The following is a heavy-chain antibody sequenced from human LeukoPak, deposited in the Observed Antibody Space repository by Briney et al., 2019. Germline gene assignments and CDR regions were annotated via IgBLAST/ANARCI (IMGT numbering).Heavy chain of an antibody. J-gene: IGHJ5*02. CDR1: GGSFSGYY. CDR2: INHSGST. V-gene: IGHV4-34*01. D-gene: IGHD3-3*01. CDR3: ARVRRITIFGVVIIARWFDP. Sequence: SGTLSLTCAVYGGSFSGYYWSWIRQPPGKGLEWIGEINHSGSTNYNPSLKSRVTISVDTSKNQFSLKLSSVTAADTAVYYCARVRRITIFGVVIIARWFDPWGQGTLVTVSS.